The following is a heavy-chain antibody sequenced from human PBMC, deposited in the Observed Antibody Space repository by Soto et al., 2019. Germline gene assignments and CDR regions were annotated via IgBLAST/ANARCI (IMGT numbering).Heavy chain of an antibody. V-gene: IGHV3-7*01. CDR3: AREEGGNGLDV. D-gene: IGHD3-16*01. CDR1: GFTFSSSW. Sequence: GESLRLSCAASGFTFSSSWMSWVRQAPGKGLEWVANIKQDGSEKYYVDSVNGRFNISRDNAKNSLYLQMNSLKAEDTAVYYCAREEGGNGLDVWGQGTTVTVS. J-gene: IGHJ6*02. CDR2: IKQDGSEK.